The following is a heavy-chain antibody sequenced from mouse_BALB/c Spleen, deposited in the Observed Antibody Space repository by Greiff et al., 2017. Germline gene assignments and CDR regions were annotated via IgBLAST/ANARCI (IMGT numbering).Heavy chain of an antibody. V-gene: IGHV5-17*02. J-gene: IGHJ3*01. CDR1: GFTFSSFG. CDR2: ISSGSSTI. Sequence: EVKVVESGGGLVQPGGSRKLSCAASGFTFSSFGMHWVRQAPEKGLEWVAYISSGSSTIYYADTVKGRFTISRDNPKNTLFLQMTSLRSEDTAMYYCARFRDGYYGGFAYWGQGTLVTVSA. CDR3: ARFRDGYYGGFAY. D-gene: IGHD2-3*01.